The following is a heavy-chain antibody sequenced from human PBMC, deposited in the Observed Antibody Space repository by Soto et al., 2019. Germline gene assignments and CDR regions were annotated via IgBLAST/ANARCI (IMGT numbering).Heavy chain of an antibody. J-gene: IGHJ3*02. CDR3: INERSGAFDI. D-gene: IGHD6-25*01. CDR2: IDPSDSYT. CDR1: GYSFTIYW. V-gene: IGHV5-10-1*01. Sequence: GESLKISCKGSGYSFTIYWISWVRQMPGKGLEWMGRIDPSDSYTNYSPSFQGHVTISADKSISTAYLQMNSLKTEDTVVYYCINERSGAFDIWGQGTMVTVSS.